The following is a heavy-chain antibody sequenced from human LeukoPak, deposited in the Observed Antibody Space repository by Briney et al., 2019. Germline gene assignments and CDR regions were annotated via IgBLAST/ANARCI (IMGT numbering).Heavy chain of an antibody. CDR3: ARDGAMVRRAFDI. D-gene: IGHD3-10*01. V-gene: IGHV4-59*12. Sequence: SETLSLTCTVSGGSISSYYWSWVRQPPGKGLEWIGYIYYSGSTNYNPSLKSRVTISVDTSKNQFSLKLSSVTAADTAVYYCARDGAMVRRAFDIWGQGTMVTVSS. CDR2: IYYSGST. J-gene: IGHJ3*02. CDR1: GGSISSYY.